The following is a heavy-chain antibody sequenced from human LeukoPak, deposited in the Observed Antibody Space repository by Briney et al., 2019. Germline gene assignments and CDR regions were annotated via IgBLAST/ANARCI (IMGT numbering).Heavy chain of an antibody. CDR1: GFTFSTYN. J-gene: IGHJ4*02. CDR3: AKDGSYYFDY. CDR2: VGGTDGRT. Sequence: PGGSLRLSCAASGFTFSTYNMNWVRQAPGKGREWVSAVGGTDGRTYYAAFVKGRFTIYRDNSKNTLYLQMNSLRADDTAVYYCAKDGSYYFDYWGQGTLVTVSS. V-gene: IGHV3-23*01.